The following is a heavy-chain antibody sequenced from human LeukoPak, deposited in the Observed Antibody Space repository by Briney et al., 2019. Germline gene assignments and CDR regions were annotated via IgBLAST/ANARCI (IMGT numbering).Heavy chain of an antibody. CDR3: ARGSFDWLLWEDSNRYYYYYMDV. J-gene: IGHJ6*03. D-gene: IGHD3-9*01. CDR1: GFTFSSYW. Sequence: GGSLRLSCAASGFTFSSYWMSWVCQAPGKGLEWVANIKQDGSEKYYVDSVKGRFTTSRDNAKNSLYLQMNSLRSEDTAVYYCARGSFDWLLWEDSNRYYYYYMDVWGKGTTVTVSS. CDR2: IKQDGSEK. V-gene: IGHV3-7*03.